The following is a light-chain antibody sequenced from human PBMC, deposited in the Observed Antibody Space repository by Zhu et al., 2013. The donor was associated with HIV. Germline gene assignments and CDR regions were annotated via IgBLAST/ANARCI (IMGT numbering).Light chain of an antibody. Sequence: QSALTQPASVSGSPGQSITISCTGTSSDVGGYNYVSWYQQPPGKAPKLMIYEVSNRPSGVSNRFSGSKSGNTASLTVSGFQAEDEADYYCSSYAGSNNWVFGGGTKLTVL. CDR1: SSDVGGYNY. CDR3: SSYAGSNNWV. V-gene: IGLV2-14*01. J-gene: IGLJ3*02. CDR2: EVS.